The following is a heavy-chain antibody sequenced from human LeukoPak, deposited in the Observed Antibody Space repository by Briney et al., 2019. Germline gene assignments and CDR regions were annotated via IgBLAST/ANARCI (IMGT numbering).Heavy chain of an antibody. V-gene: IGHV3-66*01. CDR1: GFTVSSNY. D-gene: IGHD1-26*01. Sequence: GGSLRLSCAASGFTVSSNYMTWVRQAPGKGLEWVSVIQSGGGTYYADSVRGRFTISRDNSKNTLYLQMNSLRAEDTAVYYCAKDPRRGVGFVGATFDYWGQGTLVSVSS. CDR2: IQSGGGT. J-gene: IGHJ4*02. CDR3: AKDPRRGVGFVGATFDY.